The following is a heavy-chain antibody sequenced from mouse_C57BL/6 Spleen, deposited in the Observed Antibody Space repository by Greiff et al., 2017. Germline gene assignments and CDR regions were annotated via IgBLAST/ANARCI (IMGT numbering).Heavy chain of an antibody. CDR2: INPSNGGT. J-gene: IGHJ4*01. CDR3: ARSLYGNYAMDY. V-gene: IGHV1-53*01. D-gene: IGHD2-1*01. CDR1: GYTFTSYW. Sequence: QVQLQQPGTELVKPGASVKLSCKASGYTFTSYWMHWVKQRPGQGLEWIGNINPSNGGTNYNEKFKSKATLTVDKSSSTAYMQLSSLTSEDSSVYYCARSLYGNYAMDYWGQGTSVTVSS.